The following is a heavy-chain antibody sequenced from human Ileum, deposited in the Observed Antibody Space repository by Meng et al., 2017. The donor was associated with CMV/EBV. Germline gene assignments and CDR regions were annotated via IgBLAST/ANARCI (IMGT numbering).Heavy chain of an antibody. Sequence: GLSLTRGVGVGWIRQPPGKALEWLAAVFWDDDKHYSSSMKSRLSIIKDTSNNQVFLTMTNVDPVDTASYYCARTTKARTSYYDTFDYWGQGTLVTVSS. CDR1: GLSLTRGVG. V-gene: IGHV2-5*02. CDR2: VFWDDDK. J-gene: IGHJ4*02. CDR3: ARTTKARTSYYDTFDY. D-gene: IGHD3-22*01.